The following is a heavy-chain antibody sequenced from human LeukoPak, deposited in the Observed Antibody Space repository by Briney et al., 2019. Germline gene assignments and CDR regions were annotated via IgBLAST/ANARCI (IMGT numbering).Heavy chain of an antibody. CDR1: GGSFSGYY. CDR2: INHSGST. J-gene: IGHJ4*02. CDR3: ARAERLWSPNDY. V-gene: IGHV4-34*01. Sequence: SETLSLTCAVYGGSFSGYYWSWIRQPPGKGLEWIGEINHSGSTNYNPSLKSRGTISVDTSKNQFSLRLSSVTAADTAVYYCARAERLWSPNDYWGQGTLVTVSS. D-gene: IGHD5-18*01.